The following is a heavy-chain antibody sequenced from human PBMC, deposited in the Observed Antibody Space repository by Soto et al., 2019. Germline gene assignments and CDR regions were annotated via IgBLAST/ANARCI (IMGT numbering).Heavy chain of an antibody. J-gene: IGHJ4*02. V-gene: IGHV1-2*04. CDR2: INPNSGGT. D-gene: IGHD3-22*01. CDR3: ARDRQSDSSGYYADYFDY. Sequence: QVQLVQSGAEVKKPGASVKVSCKASGYTFTGYYMHWVRQAPGQGLEWMGWINPNSGGTNYAQKFQGWVNMTRDTSISTAYMELSRLRSDDTAVYYCARDRQSDSSGYYADYFDYWGQGTLVTVSS. CDR1: GYTFTGYY.